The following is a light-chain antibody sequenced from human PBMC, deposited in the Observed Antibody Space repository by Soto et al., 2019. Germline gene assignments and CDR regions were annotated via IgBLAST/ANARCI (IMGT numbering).Light chain of an antibody. CDR2: AAC. CDR3: HQIYSLPRT. V-gene: IGKV1-27*01. Sequence: DIQMIQSPSSLSASVGDRFAITCRASQGISDYLALCEQKPGKVPKLLIYAACTLQSGVPSRFSGSGSGTDFTLTIGSIPPEDFADYFCHQIYSLPRTLGRGTKVYIK. J-gene: IGKJ1*01. CDR1: QGISDY.